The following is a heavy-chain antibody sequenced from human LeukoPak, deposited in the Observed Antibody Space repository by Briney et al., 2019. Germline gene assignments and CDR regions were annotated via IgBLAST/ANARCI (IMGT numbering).Heavy chain of an antibody. V-gene: IGHV3-48*02. CDR3: ARGRYFDRSGFSSRDAFDI. D-gene: IGHD3-22*01. Sequence: GGSLRLSCAASGFTFSSYSMNWVRQAPGKGLEWVSHITASGTAMFYADSVKGRFTISRDNAKNSLYLQMNSLRDEDTAVYYCARGRYFDRSGFSSRDAFDIWGQGTMVTVSS. J-gene: IGHJ3*02. CDR2: ITASGTAM. CDR1: GFTFSSYS.